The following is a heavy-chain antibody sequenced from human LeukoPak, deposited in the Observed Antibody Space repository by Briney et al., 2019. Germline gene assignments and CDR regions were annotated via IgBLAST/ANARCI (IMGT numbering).Heavy chain of an antibody. CDR2: ISSSSSYI. Sequence: GGSLRLSCAASGFTFSDYYMNWVRQAPGKGLEWVSSISSSSSYIYYADSVKGRFTISRDNAKNSLYLQMNSLRAEDTAVYYCARDDYGDYVHGYWGQGTLVTVSS. D-gene: IGHD4-17*01. CDR3: ARDDYGDYVHGY. CDR1: GFTFSDYY. J-gene: IGHJ4*02. V-gene: IGHV3-21*01.